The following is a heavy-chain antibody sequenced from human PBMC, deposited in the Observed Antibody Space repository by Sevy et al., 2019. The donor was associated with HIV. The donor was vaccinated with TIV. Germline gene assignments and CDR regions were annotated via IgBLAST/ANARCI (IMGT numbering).Heavy chain of an antibody. Sequence: GGSLRLSCAASGFTVSSNYMSWVRQAPGKGLEWVSVIYSGGHTYYTDSVRGRFTISRDNSRNTVYLQMNSLRAEDTAVYSCARGGGDEAFDIWGQGTMVTVS. CDR1: GFTVSSNY. J-gene: IGHJ3*02. D-gene: IGHD2-15*01. CDR2: IYSGGHT. V-gene: IGHV3-53*01. CDR3: ARGGGDEAFDI.